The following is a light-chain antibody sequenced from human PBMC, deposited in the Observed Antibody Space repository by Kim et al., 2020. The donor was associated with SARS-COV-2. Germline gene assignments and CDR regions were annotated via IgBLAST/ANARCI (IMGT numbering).Light chain of an antibody. V-gene: IGLV6-57*03. CDR2: EAN. Sequence: GKTVTITCTRGSSSIASNYVKSYQQRPGSAPPTVIDEANQRPSGVPERFSGSIDSSSTSASLTISGLKTEDAAEDYCQSYDSSTVFGGGTKLTVL. CDR1: SSSIASNY. CDR3: QSYDSSTV. J-gene: IGLJ3*02.